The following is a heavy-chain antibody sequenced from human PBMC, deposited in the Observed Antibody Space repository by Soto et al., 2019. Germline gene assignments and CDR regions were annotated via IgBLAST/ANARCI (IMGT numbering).Heavy chain of an antibody. J-gene: IGHJ4*02. D-gene: IGHD2-2*01. CDR2: IYYSGST. Sequence: SETLSLTCTVSGGSISSSSYYWGWIRQPPGKGLEWIGSIYYSGSTYYNPSLKSRVTISVDTSKNQFSLKLSSVTAADTAVYYCARQYCSSTSCFYDYWGQGTLVTVSS. CDR3: ARQYCSSTSCFYDY. CDR1: GGSISSSSYY. V-gene: IGHV4-39*01.